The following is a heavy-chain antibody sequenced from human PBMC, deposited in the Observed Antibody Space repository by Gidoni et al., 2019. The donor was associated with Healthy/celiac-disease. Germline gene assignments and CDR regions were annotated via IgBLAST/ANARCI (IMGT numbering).Heavy chain of an antibody. CDR1: GFTFRGSA. Sequence: VPLVESGGRLVQPWESLKLPCAASGFTFRGSAVPWVRQASGKGLEWVGRSRRKANSYATAYAASVKGRFTISRDDSKNTAYLQMNSLKTEDTAVYYCTSLTVVVVAATGYYGMDVWGQGTTVTVSS. D-gene: IGHD2-15*01. CDR3: TSLTVVVVAATGYYGMDV. CDR2: SRRKANSYAT. J-gene: IGHJ6*02. V-gene: IGHV3-73*02.